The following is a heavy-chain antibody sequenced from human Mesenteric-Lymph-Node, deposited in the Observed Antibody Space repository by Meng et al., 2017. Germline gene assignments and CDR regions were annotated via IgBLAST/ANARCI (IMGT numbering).Heavy chain of an antibody. D-gene: IGHD3-10*01. CDR3: ARGAVRGVNYYYGMDV. J-gene: IGHJ6*02. CDR2: INPHSGGT. V-gene: IGHV1-2*06. CDR1: GYTFTDYF. Sequence: ASVKVSCKASGYTFTDYFIHWVRQAPGQGLEWMGRINPHSGGTNYAQKFQGRVTMTSDTSISTSYMELSELRSDDTAVYYCARGAVRGVNYYYGMDVWGQGTTVTVSS.